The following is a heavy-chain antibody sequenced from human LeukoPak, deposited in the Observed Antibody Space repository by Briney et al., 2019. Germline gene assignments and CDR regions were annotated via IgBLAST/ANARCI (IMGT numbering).Heavy chain of an antibody. D-gene: IGHD3-3*01. Sequence: PGRSLRLSCAASGFTFSSYAMHCVRQAPGKGLEWVAVISYDGSNKYYADSVKGRFTISRDNSKNTLYLQMNSLRAEDTAVYYCARDSFAGGDFWSGYSPFGMDVWGKGTTVTVSS. CDR2: ISYDGSNK. CDR1: GFTFSSYA. V-gene: IGHV3-30*04. J-gene: IGHJ6*04. CDR3: ARDSFAGGDFWSGYSPFGMDV.